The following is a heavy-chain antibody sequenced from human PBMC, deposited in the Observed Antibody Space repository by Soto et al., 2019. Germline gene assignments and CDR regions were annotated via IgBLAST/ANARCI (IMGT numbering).Heavy chain of an antibody. CDR2: IYYSGST. CDR1: GGSISSGDYY. J-gene: IGHJ6*02. CDR3: ASVGYCSSTSCYAPPYYYYGMDV. D-gene: IGHD2-2*01. V-gene: IGHV4-30-4*01. Sequence: SETLSLTCTVSGGSISSGDYYWSWIRQPPGKGLEWIGYIYYSGSTYYNPSLKSRVTISVDTSKNQFSLKLSSVTAADTAVYYCASVGYCSSTSCYAPPYYYYGMDVWGQGTTVTVSS.